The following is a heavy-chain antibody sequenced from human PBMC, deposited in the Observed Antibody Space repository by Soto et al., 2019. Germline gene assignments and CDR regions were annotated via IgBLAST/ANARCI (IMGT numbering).Heavy chain of an antibody. V-gene: IGHV3-48*01. J-gene: IGHJ3*02. CDR3: ARVFARGGGIWGSYRFSAFDI. CDR2: ISSSSSTI. D-gene: IGHD3-16*02. Sequence: GGSLRLSCAASGFTFSSYSMNWVRQAPGKGLEWVSYISSSSSTIYYADSVKGRFTISRDNAKNSLYLQMNSLRAEDTAVYYCARVFARGGGIWGSYRFSAFDIWGQGTMVTVSS. CDR1: GFTFSSYS.